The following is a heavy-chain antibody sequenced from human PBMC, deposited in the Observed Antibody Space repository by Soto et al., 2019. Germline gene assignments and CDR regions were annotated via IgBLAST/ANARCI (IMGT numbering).Heavy chain of an antibody. Sequence: GGSLRLSCAASGFTFSDYYMSWIRQAPGKGLEWVSYISSSSSYTNYADSVKGRFTIARDTAKNSLDLQMNSRRAEDTVVYCGARGNVTGDGAFDIWGQGTMVTVSS. CDR2: ISSSSSYT. V-gene: IGHV3-11*06. CDR1: GFTFSDYY. J-gene: IGHJ3*02. CDR3: ARGNVTGDGAFDI. D-gene: IGHD7-27*01.